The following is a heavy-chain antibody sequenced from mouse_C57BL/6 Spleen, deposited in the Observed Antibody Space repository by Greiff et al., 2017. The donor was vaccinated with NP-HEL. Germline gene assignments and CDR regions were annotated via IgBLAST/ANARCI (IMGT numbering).Heavy chain of an antibody. Sequence: EVKLVESGGGLVKPGGSLKLSCAASGFTFRSYAMSWVRQTPEKRLEWVATISDGGSYTYYPDNVKGRFTISRDNAKNNLYLQMSHLKSEDTAMYYCARDRLLDYWGQGTTLTVSS. CDR3: ARDRLLDY. J-gene: IGHJ2*01. CDR2: ISDGGSYT. CDR1: GFTFRSYA. V-gene: IGHV5-4*01. D-gene: IGHD6-2*01.